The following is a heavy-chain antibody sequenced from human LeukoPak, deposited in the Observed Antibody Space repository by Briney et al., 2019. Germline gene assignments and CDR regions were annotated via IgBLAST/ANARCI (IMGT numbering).Heavy chain of an antibody. Sequence: SETLSLTCAVYGGSFSAYYWSWIRQPPGRGLEWIGEINHSGSTNYNPSLKSRVTISVDTSKNQFSLKLSSVTAADTAVYYCARMALGYCSGGSCSSGWFDPWGQGTLVTVSS. CDR2: INHSGST. CDR1: GGSFSAYY. J-gene: IGHJ5*02. D-gene: IGHD2-15*01. CDR3: ARMALGYCSGGSCSSGWFDP. V-gene: IGHV4-34*01.